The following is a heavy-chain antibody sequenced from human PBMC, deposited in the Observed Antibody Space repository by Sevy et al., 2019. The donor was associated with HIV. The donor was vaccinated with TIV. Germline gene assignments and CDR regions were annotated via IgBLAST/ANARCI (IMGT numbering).Heavy chain of an antibody. CDR1: GFTVNSNY. Sequence: GGSLRLSCAASGFTVNSNYMTWVRQAPGKGLEGVSVIHSDDTTYHAESVKDRFTSSRDNFKNTLYLHMSSLRAGDTAVYYCARGKSGYGYALNYWGQGTLVTVSS. V-gene: IGHV3-66*01. J-gene: IGHJ4*02. D-gene: IGHD5-18*01. CDR2: IHSDDTT. CDR3: ARGKSGYGYALNY.